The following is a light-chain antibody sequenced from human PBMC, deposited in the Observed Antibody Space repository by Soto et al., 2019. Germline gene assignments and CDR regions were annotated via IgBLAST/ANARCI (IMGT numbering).Light chain of an antibody. V-gene: IGLV2-11*01. CDR3: CSFAGSFYV. CDR1: SRDVDAYDF. J-gene: IGLJ1*01. Sequence: QSVLTQPRSVSGSPGQSVAISCTGTSRDVDAYDFVSWYQHHPGKAPKLIISEVSKRPSGVSHRFSGFKSGNTASLTISGLQAEDEADYFCCSFAGSFYVFGTGTKVTVL. CDR2: EVS.